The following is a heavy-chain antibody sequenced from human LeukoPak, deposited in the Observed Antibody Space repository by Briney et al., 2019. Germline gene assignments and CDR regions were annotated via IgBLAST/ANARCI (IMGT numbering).Heavy chain of an antibody. Sequence: GGSLRLSCAASGFTFSSYAMSWVRQAPGKGLEWVSAISGSGGGTYYADSVKDRFTISRDYPNNTLYLQMNSLRADDTAVYYCAKVASADAQARLNYWGQGNLVTVSS. V-gene: IGHV3-23*01. CDR3: AKVASADAQARLNY. D-gene: IGHD6-19*01. J-gene: IGHJ4*02. CDR1: GFTFSSYA. CDR2: ISGSGGGT.